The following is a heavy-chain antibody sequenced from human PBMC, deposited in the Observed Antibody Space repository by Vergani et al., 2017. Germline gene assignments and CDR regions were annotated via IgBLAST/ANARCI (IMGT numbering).Heavy chain of an antibody. D-gene: IGHD6-6*01. CDR1: GFTFSSYS. J-gene: IGHJ6*03. CDR3: AREQLAHYYYYYMDV. V-gene: IGHV3-21*01. CDR2: ISSSSSYI. Sequence: EVQLLESGGGLVQPGGSLRLSCAASGFTFSSYSMNWVRQAPGTGLEWVSSISSSSSYIYYADSVKGRFTISRDNAKNSLYLQMNSLRAEDTAVYYCAREQLAHYYYYYMDVWGKGTTVTVSS.